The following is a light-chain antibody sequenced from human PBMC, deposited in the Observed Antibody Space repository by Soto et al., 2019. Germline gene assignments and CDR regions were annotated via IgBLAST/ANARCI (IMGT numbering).Light chain of an antibody. J-gene: IGLJ2*01. CDR2: SNN. V-gene: IGLV1-44*01. Sequence: VLTQPPSASGTPGQRVTISCSGSSSNIGSNVVNWYQQLPGTAPKLLMYSNNQRPSGVPDRFSGSKSGTSASLAISGLQSEDESDYYCAAWDDSLNGVVFGGGTKLTVL. CDR3: AAWDDSLNGVV. CDR1: SSNIGSNV.